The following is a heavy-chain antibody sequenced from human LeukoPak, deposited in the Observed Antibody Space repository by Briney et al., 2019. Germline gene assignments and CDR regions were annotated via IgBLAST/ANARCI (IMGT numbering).Heavy chain of an antibody. D-gene: IGHD3-10*01. CDR2: ISFSGGNT. CDR3: ASQSVLWFGELPL. Sequence: PGGSLGLSCAASGFTFSGSAMSWVRQAPGKGLEWVSLISFSGGNTYYADSVKGRFTISRDNSKNTLYLQMNSLRAEDTAVYYCASQSVLWFGELPLWGQGTLVTVSS. J-gene: IGHJ4*02. V-gene: IGHV3-23*01. CDR1: GFTFSGSA.